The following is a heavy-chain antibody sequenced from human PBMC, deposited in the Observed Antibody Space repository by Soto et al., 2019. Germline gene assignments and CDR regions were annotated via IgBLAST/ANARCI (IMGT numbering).Heavy chain of an antibody. J-gene: IGHJ5*02. V-gene: IGHV4-59*01. CDR1: GGSISSYY. Sequence: SETLSLTCTVSGGSISSYYWSWIRQPPGKGLEWIGYIYYSGSTNYNPSLKSRVTISVDTSKNQFSLKLSSVTAADTAVYYCAREGTTVTRVSGFDPWGQGTLVTVSS. D-gene: IGHD4-17*01. CDR2: IYYSGST. CDR3: AREGTTVTRVSGFDP.